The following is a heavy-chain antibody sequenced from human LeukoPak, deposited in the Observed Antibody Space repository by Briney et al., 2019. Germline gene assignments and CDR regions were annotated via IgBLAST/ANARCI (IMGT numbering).Heavy chain of an antibody. CDR2: IYHSGST. J-gene: IGHJ4*02. V-gene: IGHV4-30-2*01. D-gene: IGHD3-16*01. Sequence: SETLSLTRTVSGGSISSGGYYWSWIRQPPGKGLEWIGYIYHSGSTYYNPSLKSRVTISVDRSKNQFSLKLSSVTAADTAMYYCARGRGGESHYWGQGTLVTVSS. CDR1: GGSISSGGYY. CDR3: ARGRGGESHY.